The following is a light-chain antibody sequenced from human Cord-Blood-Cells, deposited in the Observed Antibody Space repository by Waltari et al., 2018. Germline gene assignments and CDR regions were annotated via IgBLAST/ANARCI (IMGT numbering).Light chain of an antibody. Sequence: QSALTQPASVSGSPGPSLTIPCTGTSSDVGSYNLVSWYQQHPGKAPKLMIYEGSRRPSGVSNRFSGSKSGNTASLTISGLQAEDEADYYCCSYAGSSTFDVVFGGGTKLTVL. J-gene: IGLJ2*01. CDR2: EGS. CDR1: SSDVGSYNL. V-gene: IGLV2-23*03. CDR3: CSYAGSSTFDVV.